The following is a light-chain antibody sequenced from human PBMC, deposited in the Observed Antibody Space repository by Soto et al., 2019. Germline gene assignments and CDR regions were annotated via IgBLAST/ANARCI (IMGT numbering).Light chain of an antibody. J-gene: IGKJ1*01. V-gene: IGKV4-1*01. CDR3: QQYDSLPPT. Sequence: DIVMTQSPDSLAVSLGERATINCKSSQSGLYRSNTKNYLAWYQQKPGQPPNLLIYWASTRESGVPDRFSSNGSGTDFTLTISSLQAEDVAVYYCQQYDSLPPTFGQGTKVDIK. CDR2: WAS. CDR1: QSGLYRSNTKNY.